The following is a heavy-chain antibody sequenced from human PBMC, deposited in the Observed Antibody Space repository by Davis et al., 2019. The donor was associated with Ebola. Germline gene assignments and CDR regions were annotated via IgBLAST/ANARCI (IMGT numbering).Heavy chain of an antibody. V-gene: IGHV3-23*01. CDR2: ISGSGGST. J-gene: IGHJ4*02. Sequence: GGSLRLSCAASGFTFSSYAMSWVRQAPGKGLEWVSAISGSGGSTYYADSMKGRFTISRDNAKNTLYLQMNNLRVEDTAVYYCATLPGYYWGQGTLVTVSS. CDR3: ATLPGYY. D-gene: IGHD1-26*01. CDR1: GFTFSSYA.